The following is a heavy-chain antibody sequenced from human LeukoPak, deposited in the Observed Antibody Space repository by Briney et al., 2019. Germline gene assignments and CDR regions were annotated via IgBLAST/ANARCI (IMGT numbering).Heavy chain of an antibody. Sequence: GGSLRLSCAASGFTFSSYGMHWVRQAPGKGLEWVAFIRYDGSNKYYADSVKGRFTISRDNSKNTLYLQMNSLRAEDTAVYYCAKDSASSGWYVGDFDYWGQGTLVTVSS. V-gene: IGHV3-30*02. CDR3: AKDSASSGWYVGDFDY. D-gene: IGHD6-19*01. CDR2: IRYDGSNK. CDR1: GFTFSSYG. J-gene: IGHJ4*02.